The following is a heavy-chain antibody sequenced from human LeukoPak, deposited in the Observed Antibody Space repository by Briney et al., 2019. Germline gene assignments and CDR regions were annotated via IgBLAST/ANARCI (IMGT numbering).Heavy chain of an antibody. J-gene: IGHJ4*02. V-gene: IGHV1-69*05. CDR2: IIPIFGTA. CDR1: GGTFSSYA. D-gene: IGHD5-24*01. CDR3: ARAHGSDKGVLDY. Sequence: GASVKVSCKASGGTFSSYAISWVRQAPGQGLEWMGGIIPIFGTANYAQKFQGRVTITTDESPSTAYMELSSLRSEDTAVYYCARAHGSDKGVLDYWGQGTLVTVSS.